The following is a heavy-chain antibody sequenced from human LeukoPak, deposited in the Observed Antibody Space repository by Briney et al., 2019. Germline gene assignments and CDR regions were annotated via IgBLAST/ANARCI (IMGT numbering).Heavy chain of an antibody. CDR2: IYPGDSDT. D-gene: IGHD2-2*01. CDR3: ARRDGYCSSTSCYADYYYGMDV. Sequence: GESLKISCKGSGYSFTSYWIGWVRQMPGKGLEWMGIIYPGDSDTTYSPSFQGQITISADKSISTAYLQWSSLKASDTAMYYCARRDGYCSSTSCYADYYYGMDVWGQGTTVTVSS. J-gene: IGHJ6*02. CDR1: GYSFTSYW. V-gene: IGHV5-51*01.